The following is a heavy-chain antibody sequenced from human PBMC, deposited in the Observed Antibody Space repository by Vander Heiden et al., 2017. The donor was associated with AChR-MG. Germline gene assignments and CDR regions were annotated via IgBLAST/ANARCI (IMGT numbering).Heavy chain of an antibody. CDR3: ARETAWYFDL. V-gene: IGHV3-53*01. J-gene: IGHJ2*01. Sequence: EVQLVESGGGFIQPGGSLRLSCAASGFTVSSSYMSWVRQAPGKGLEWVSVIYSGGSTYYADSVKGRFTISRDNSENTVFLLMDSLRVEDTAVYYCARETAWYFDLWGRGTLVTVSS. D-gene: IGHD5-18*01. CDR1: GFTVSSSY. CDR2: IYSGGST.